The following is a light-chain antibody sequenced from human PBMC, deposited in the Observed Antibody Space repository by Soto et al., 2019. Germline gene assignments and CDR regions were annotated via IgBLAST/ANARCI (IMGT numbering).Light chain of an antibody. V-gene: IGKV2-30*01. CDR2: RVS. CDR1: QGLVYSDGNTY. CDR3: LQGTHWPPYT. Sequence: DVVMTQSPLSLSVTLGQPASISCRSSQGLVYSDGNTYLNWFQQRPGQSPRRLIYRVSDRDYGVPDRFSGSGSGTDFTLEISRVEAEDVGIYYCLQGTHWPPYTFGQGTKLEIK. J-gene: IGKJ2*01.